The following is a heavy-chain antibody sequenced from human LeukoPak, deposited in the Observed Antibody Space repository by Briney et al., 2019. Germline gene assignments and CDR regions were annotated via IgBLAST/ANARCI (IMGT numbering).Heavy chain of an antibody. V-gene: IGHV4-34*01. CDR3: ARDRYCSSTSCNRYYYHGMDV. Sequence: PSETLSLTCGVYGGSFSGYYWSWIRQPPWKGLEWIGDINHSGSTNYNPSLKSRVTISVDPSKSQFSLRLSSMTAADTAVYYCARDRYCSSTSCNRYYYHGMDVWGQGTTVTVSS. CDR2: INHSGST. CDR1: GGSFSGYY. D-gene: IGHD2-2*01. J-gene: IGHJ6*02.